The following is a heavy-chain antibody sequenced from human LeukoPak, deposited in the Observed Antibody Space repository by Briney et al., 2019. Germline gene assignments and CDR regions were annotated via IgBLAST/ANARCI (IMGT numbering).Heavy chain of an antibody. Sequence: SVKVSCKASGGTFSSYATSWVRQAPGQGLEWMGGIIPIFGTANYAQKFQGRVTITTDESTSTAYMELSSLRSEDTAVYYCARDRHCSSTSCYEGFWFDPWGQGTLVTVSS. J-gene: IGHJ5*02. CDR2: IIPIFGTA. CDR1: GGTFSSYA. V-gene: IGHV1-69*05. D-gene: IGHD2-2*01. CDR3: ARDRHCSSTSCYEGFWFDP.